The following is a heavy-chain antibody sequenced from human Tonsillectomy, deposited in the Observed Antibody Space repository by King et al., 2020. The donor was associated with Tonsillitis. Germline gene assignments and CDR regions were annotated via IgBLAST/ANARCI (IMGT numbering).Heavy chain of an antibody. Sequence: VQLVESGGGLVQPGGSLRLSCAASGFTFSSYAMSWVRQAPGKGLEWVSAISGGGGSTDYADSVTGRFTISRDNSKNTLYLQMNSLRAEDTAVYYCAKAITMIVVVILDYWGQGTLVTVSS. J-gene: IGHJ4*02. CDR3: AKAITMIVVVILDY. V-gene: IGHV3-23*04. CDR2: ISGGGGST. D-gene: IGHD3-22*01. CDR1: GFTFSSYA.